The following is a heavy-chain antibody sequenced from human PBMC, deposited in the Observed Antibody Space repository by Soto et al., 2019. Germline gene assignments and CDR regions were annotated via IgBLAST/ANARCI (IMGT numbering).Heavy chain of an antibody. CDR1: GFSFVSSW. V-gene: IGHV3-7*05. Sequence: EVQLVESGGDWVQPGGSRRLSFAASGFSFVSSWMTWVGQAPGKGLEWVANIKKDGSKINYLDSVRGRFTVSRDNAKNSLYLEMNSLRAEDTALYYCARDVSPGSSSLYLDAFDIWGQGTMVTVSS. CDR3: ARDVSPGSSSLYLDAFDI. D-gene: IGHD6-13*01. CDR2: IKKDGSKI. J-gene: IGHJ3*02.